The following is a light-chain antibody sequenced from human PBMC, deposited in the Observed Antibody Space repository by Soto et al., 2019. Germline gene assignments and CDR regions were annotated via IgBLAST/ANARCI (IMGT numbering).Light chain of an antibody. J-gene: IGKJ1*01. CDR1: QSVSSD. CDR3: QQYNNWPRT. Sequence: EIVMTPSPATLSVSPGEIATLSCITSQSVSSDLAWYHQTPGQAPRLLIYDASTRATGIPARFSGSGSGTEFTLTINSLQSEDFAVYYCQQYNNWPRTFGQGTKVDIK. CDR2: DAS. V-gene: IGKV3-15*01.